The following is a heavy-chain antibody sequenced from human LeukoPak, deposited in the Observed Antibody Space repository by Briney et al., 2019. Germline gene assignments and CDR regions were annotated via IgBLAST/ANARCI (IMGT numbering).Heavy chain of an antibody. J-gene: IGHJ4*02. D-gene: IGHD2-2*01. CDR2: ISSSSSYI. Sequence: PGGSLRLSCAASGFTFSSYSMNWVRQAPGKGLEWVSSISSSSSYIYYADSVKGRFTISRDNAKNSLYLQMNSLRSDDTAVYYCARTESLPAAPRGYWGQGTLVTVSS. CDR3: ARTESLPAAPRGY. V-gene: IGHV3-21*04. CDR1: GFTFSSYS.